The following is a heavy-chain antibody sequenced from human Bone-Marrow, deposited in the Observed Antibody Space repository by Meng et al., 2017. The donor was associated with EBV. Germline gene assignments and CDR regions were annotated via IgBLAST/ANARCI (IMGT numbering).Heavy chain of an antibody. V-gene: IGHV1-69*01. CDR1: GGTFSSYA. D-gene: IGHD3-10*01. CDR3: ARESGRGYTPDY. J-gene: IGHJ4*02. CDR2: IMPFFDTS. Sequence: QVQLVQSGAAVKKPGSSVKVSCKASGGTFSSYAFNWVRQAPGQGLEWMGGIMPFFDTSNHAQRFQGRVTITADESTTTGYMEMSSLRSEDTAVYYCARESGRGYTPDYWGQGTLVTVSS.